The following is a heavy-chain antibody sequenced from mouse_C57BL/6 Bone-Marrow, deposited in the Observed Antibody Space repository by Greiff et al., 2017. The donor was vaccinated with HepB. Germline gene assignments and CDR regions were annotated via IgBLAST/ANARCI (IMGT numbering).Heavy chain of an antibody. V-gene: IGHV1-42*01. CDR1: GYSFTGYY. Sequence: VQLQQSGPELVKPGASVKISCKASGYSFTGYYMNWVKQSPEKSLEWIGEINPSTGGTTYNQKFKAKATLTVDKSSSTAYMQLKSLTSEDSAVYYCARKGLLDYWGQGTTLTVSS. J-gene: IGHJ2*01. CDR3: ARKGLLDY. D-gene: IGHD2-13*01. CDR2: INPSTGGT.